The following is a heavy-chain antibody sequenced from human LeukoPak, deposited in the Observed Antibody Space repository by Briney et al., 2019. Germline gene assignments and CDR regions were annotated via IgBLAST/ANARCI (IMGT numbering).Heavy chain of an antibody. CDR2: GYGGRT. J-gene: IGHJ3*01. Sequence: GGSLRLSCAASGFTFSSYWMSWVRQAPGKGLEWVGLGYGGRTEYAAAVKGRFTISRDDSKNIGYLQMNSLKTEDTALYYCISWISRDGLKAWGQGTMVTVSS. CDR1: GFTFSSYW. CDR3: ISWISRDGLKA. D-gene: IGHD2-2*03. V-gene: IGHV3-49*04.